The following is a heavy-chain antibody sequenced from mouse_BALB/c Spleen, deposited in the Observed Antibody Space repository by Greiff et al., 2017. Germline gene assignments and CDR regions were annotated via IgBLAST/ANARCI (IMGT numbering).Heavy chain of an antibody. J-gene: IGHJ3*01. CDR1: GFTFSSFG. CDR3: ARDYDYDVVAY. D-gene: IGHD2-4*01. Sequence: EVNVVESGGGLVQPGGSRKLSCAASGFTFSSFGMHWVRQAPEKGLEWVAYISSGSSTIYYADTVKGRFTISRDNPKNTLFLQMTSLRSEDTAMYYCARDYDYDVVAYWGQGTLVTVSA. V-gene: IGHV5-17*02. CDR2: ISSGSSTI.